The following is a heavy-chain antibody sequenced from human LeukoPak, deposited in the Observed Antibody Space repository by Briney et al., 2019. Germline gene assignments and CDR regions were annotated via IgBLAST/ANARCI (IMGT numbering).Heavy chain of an antibody. CDR2: YDPEKDET. V-gene: IGHV1-24*01. D-gene: IGHD3-3*01. J-gene: IGHJ4*01. CDR1: GLSFIELS. Sequence: ASVKVSCKVSGLSFIELSFHWVRQAPGKGLEWMGGYDPEKDETVYAQKFQGRVTMTEDTSTDTVYMQLSSLRSEDTAIYYCTANLISLFGVGYWGHGTLVTVSS. CDR3: TANLISLFGVGY.